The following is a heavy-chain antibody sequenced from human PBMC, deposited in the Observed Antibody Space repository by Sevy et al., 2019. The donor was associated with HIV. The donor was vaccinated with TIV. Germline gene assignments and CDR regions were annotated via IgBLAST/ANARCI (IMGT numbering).Heavy chain of an antibody. CDR2: IYYSGST. Sequence: SETLSLTCTVSGGSISSYYWSWIRQPPGKGLEWIGYIYYSGSTKYNPSLKSRVTISVDTSKNQFSLKLSSVTAADTAVYYCARLWFGELSGFDPWGQGTLVTVSS. D-gene: IGHD3-10*01. CDR1: GGSISSYY. J-gene: IGHJ5*02. CDR3: ARLWFGELSGFDP. V-gene: IGHV4-59*12.